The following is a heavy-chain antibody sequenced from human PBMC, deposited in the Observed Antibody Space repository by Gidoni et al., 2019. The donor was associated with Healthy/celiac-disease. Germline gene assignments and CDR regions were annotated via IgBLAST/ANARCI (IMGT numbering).Heavy chain of an antibody. CDR3: ANLGVATIPRYYYFDY. CDR2: IYYSGST. J-gene: IGHJ4*02. D-gene: IGHD5-12*01. Sequence: QLQLQESGPGLVKPSATLSLTCTVYGGSISRSSYYWGWIRQPPGKVREWIGSIYYSGSTYYNPSLKSRVTISVDTSKNQFSLKLSSVTAAYTAVDYCANLGVATIPRYYYFDYWGQGTLVTVSS. CDR1: GGSISRSSYY. V-gene: IGHV4-39*01.